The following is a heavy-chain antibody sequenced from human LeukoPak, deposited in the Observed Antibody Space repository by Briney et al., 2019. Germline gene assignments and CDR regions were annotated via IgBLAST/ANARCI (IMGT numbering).Heavy chain of an antibody. CDR2: TSYDGSNK. V-gene: IGHV3-30-3*01. CDR3: AREVSAGNYFDY. CDR1: GFTFSSYA. J-gene: IGHJ4*02. D-gene: IGHD6-25*01. Sequence: TGGSLRLSCAASGFTFSSYAMHWVRQAPGKGLEWVSVTSYDGSNKYYADSVKGRVTNSGDSSKNTVYLQMNSLRAEDTAVYYCAREVSAGNYFDYWGQGTLVTVYS.